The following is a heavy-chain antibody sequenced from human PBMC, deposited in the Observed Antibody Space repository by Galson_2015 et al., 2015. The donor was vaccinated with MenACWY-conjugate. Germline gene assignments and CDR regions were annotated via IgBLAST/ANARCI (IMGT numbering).Heavy chain of an antibody. Sequence: ETLSLTCTVSGGSISSYYLSWIRQPPGKGLEWIGYIYYSGTTRYNPSLKSRVTISADTSKTQFSLRLNSVTAADTAVYYCARRHCSSGSCFFDYWGQGSLVTVSS. V-gene: IGHV4-59*08. CDR3: ARRHCSSGSCFFDY. J-gene: IGHJ4*02. D-gene: IGHD2-15*01. CDR1: GGSISSYY. CDR2: IYYSGTT.